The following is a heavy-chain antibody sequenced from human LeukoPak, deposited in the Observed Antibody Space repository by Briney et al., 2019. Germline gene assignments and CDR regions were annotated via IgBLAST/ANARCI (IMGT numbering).Heavy chain of an antibody. Sequence: SETLSLTGTVSGGSISSGSYYWSWIRQPAGKGLEWIGRIYTSGSTNYNPSLKSRVTISVDTSKNQVSLKLSSVTAADTAVYYCAREGTLVPAATSYYYYMDVWGKGTTVTVS. CDR3: AREGTLVPAATSYYYYMDV. V-gene: IGHV4-61*02. J-gene: IGHJ6*03. CDR2: IYTSGST. D-gene: IGHD2-2*01. CDR1: GGSISSGSYY.